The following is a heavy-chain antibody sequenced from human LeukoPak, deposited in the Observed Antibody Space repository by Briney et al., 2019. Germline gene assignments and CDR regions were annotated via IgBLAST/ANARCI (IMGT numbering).Heavy chain of an antibody. CDR1: GGSFSGYY. D-gene: IGHD2-15*01. J-gene: IGHJ4*02. Sequence: SETLSLTCAVYGGSFSGYYWSWIRQPPGKGLEWIGEINHSGSTNYNPSLKSRVTILVDTSKNQFSLKLSSVTAADTAVYYCARRLVAGPLEYWGQGTLVTVSS. V-gene: IGHV4-34*01. CDR2: INHSGST. CDR3: ARRLVAGPLEY.